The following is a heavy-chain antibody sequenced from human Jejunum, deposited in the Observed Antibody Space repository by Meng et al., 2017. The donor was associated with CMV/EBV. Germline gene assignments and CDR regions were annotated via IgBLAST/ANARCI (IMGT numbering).Heavy chain of an antibody. CDR2: IYSGGST. CDR3: ATLNYGSGSSSDY. Sequence: LVVSWGGLVLPGGSLSLSCAASGFTVSSKYMSGVRQAPGKGLEWVSVIYSGGSTYYADSVKGRFTISRDNSKNTLYLQMNSLRVEDTAVYYCATLNYGSGSSSDYWGQGTLVTVSS. V-gene: IGHV3-66*04. D-gene: IGHD3-10*01. CDR1: GFTVSSKY. J-gene: IGHJ4*02.